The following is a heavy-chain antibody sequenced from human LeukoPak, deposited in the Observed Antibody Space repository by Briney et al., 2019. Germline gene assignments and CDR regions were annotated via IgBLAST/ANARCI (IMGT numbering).Heavy chain of an antibody. CDR2: VKKDASEK. D-gene: IGHD6-6*01. CDR3: AMIEQVVSNVEGGY. J-gene: IGHJ4*02. Sequence: QPGGSLRLSCAASGFTFSNNWMTWVRQAPGKGLEWVASVKKDASEKYYVDSVKGRFTISRDNAKNSLYLQMNSLRAEDTAVYFCAMIEQVVSNVEGGYWGQGTPVTVSS. CDR1: GFTFSNNW. V-gene: IGHV3-7*01.